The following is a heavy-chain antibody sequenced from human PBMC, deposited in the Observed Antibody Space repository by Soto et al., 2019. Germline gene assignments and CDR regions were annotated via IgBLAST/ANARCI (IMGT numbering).Heavy chain of an antibody. CDR3: GSGTFGGVVLDH. Sequence: PSETLSLTCTVSADSFSKYDWTWIRQPPGKGLEWIGYIYYNGNTNYNPSLKRRATISVDTSKKEISLKLSTVTAAETAASYCGSGTFGGVVLDHWGQGTLVTVSS. D-gene: IGHD3-16*01. CDR2: IYYNGNT. V-gene: IGHV4-59*01. CDR1: ADSFSKYD. J-gene: IGHJ4*02.